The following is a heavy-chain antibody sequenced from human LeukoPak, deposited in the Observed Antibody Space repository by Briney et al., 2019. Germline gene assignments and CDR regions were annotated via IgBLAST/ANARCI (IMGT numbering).Heavy chain of an antibody. D-gene: IGHD2-2*02. CDR3: AREGGPIVVVPAAIGGFDP. J-gene: IGHJ5*02. Sequence: PSETLSLTCTVSGGSISSGGYYWSWIRQPPGKGLEWIGYIYHSGSTYYNPSLKSRVTISVDRSKNQFSLKLSSVTAADTAVYYCAREGGPIVVVPAAIGGFDPWGQGTLVTVSS. V-gene: IGHV4-30-2*01. CDR1: GGSISSGGYY. CDR2: IYHSGST.